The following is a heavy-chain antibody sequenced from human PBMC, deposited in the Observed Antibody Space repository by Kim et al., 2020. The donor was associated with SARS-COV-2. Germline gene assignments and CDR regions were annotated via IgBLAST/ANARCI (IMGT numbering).Heavy chain of an antibody. CDR1: GFTFSSYG. D-gene: IGHD2-2*02. CDR3: AKAIKSSQLLYTDY. V-gene: IGHV3-30*18. Sequence: GGSLRLSCAASGFTFSSYGMHWVRQAPGKGLEWVAVISYDGSNKYYADSVKGRFTISRDNSKNTLYLQMNSLRAEDTAVYYCAKAIKSSQLLYTDYWGQG. CDR2: ISYDGSNK. J-gene: IGHJ4*02.